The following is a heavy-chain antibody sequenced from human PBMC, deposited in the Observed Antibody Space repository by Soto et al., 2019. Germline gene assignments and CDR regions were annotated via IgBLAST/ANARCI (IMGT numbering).Heavy chain of an antibody. CDR3: ARKDSGYAYYMDV. Sequence: QVQLQESGPGLVKPSQTLSLTCTVSGGSISRGGYYWRWIRQHPGKGLEWIGYSYYSGGTYYNPSLKSRVTISVDTSENQFSLRLGSVTAADTVVYYCARKDSGYAYYMDVWGKGTTVTVSS. CDR1: GGSISRGGYY. V-gene: IGHV4-31*03. CDR2: SYYSGGT. D-gene: IGHD5-12*01. J-gene: IGHJ6*03.